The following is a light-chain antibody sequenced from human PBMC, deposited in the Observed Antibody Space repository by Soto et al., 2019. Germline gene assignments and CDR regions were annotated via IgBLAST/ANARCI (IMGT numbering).Light chain of an antibody. Sequence: QSALTQPRSVSGSPGQSVTISCTGTSSDVGGYNYVSWYQQHPGKATKLMIYDVSKRPSGVPDRFSVSKSGNTASLTISGLQAEDEAEYYCCSYAGSYTFVSYVFGTGTKLTVL. CDR1: SSDVGGYNY. J-gene: IGLJ1*01. V-gene: IGLV2-11*01. CDR3: CSYAGSYTFVSYV. CDR2: DVS.